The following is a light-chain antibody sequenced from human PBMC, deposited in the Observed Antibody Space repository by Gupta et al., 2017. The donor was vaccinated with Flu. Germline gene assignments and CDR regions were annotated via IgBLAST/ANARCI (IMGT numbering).Light chain of an antibody. J-gene: IGLJ1*01. CDR3: TSYTSTSNTYV. CDR1: RSAVGGYHH. CDR2: EVD. V-gene: IGLV2-14*01. Sequence: QSALTQPASVSGSPGQSITISCPGTRSAVGGYHHVSWSPQHPGKAPKLLIFEVDHRPSGVADRYSGSKYGNTAAVTISGLQAEDEADYYCTSYTSTSNTYVFGTGTKLTVL.